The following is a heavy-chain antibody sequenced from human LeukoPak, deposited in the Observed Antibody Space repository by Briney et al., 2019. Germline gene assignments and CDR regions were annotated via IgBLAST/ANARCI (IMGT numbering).Heavy chain of an antibody. D-gene: IGHD5-24*01. CDR3: ARHGNRGGMATTPFAPFDY. CDR1: GGSISSYY. V-gene: IGHV4-4*09. CDR2: IYTSGST. J-gene: IGHJ4*02. Sequence: SETLSLTCTVSGGSISSYYWSWIRQPPGKGLERIGYIYTSGSTNYNPSLKSRVTISVDTSKNQFSLKLSSVTAADTAVYYCARHGNRGGMATTPFAPFDYWGQGTLVTVSS.